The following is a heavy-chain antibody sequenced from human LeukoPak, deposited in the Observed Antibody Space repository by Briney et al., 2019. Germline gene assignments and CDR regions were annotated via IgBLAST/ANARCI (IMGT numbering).Heavy chain of an antibody. CDR2: MNPNSGNT. D-gene: IGHD3-22*01. J-gene: IGHJ4*02. CDR3: ARASGGSSGYYPPHFDY. Sequence: ASVKVSCKASGYTFTSYDINWVRQATGQGLEWMGWMNPNSGNTGYAQKFQGRVTMTRNTSISTAYMELSSLRSEDTAVYYCARASGGSSGYYPPHFDYWGQGTLVTVSS. V-gene: IGHV1-8*01. CDR1: GYTFTSYD.